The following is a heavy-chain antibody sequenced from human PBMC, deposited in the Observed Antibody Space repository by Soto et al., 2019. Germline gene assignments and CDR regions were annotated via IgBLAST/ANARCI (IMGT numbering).Heavy chain of an antibody. Sequence: SETLSLTCTVSGGSISSGDYYWSWIRQPPGKGLEWIGYIYYSGSTYYNPSLKSRVTISVDTSKNQFSLKLSSVTAADTAVYYCARATGTTLSGYYYYYGMDVWGQGTTVTVSS. CDR2: IYYSGST. D-gene: IGHD1-7*01. J-gene: IGHJ6*02. CDR3: ARATGTTLSGYYYYYGMDV. V-gene: IGHV4-30-4*01. CDR1: GGSISSGDYY.